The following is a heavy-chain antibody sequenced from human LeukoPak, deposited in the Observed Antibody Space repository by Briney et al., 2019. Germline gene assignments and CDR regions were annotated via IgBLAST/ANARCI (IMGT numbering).Heavy chain of an antibody. V-gene: IGHV1-24*01. J-gene: IGHJ4*02. CDR2: FDPEDGET. CDR3: ASSMVRGVRGGYYFDY. Sequence: ASVKVSCKVSGYTLTELSMHWVRQAPGKGLEWMGGFDPEDGETIYAQKFQGRVTMTEDTSTDTAYMELSSLRSEDTAVYYCASSMVRGVRGGYYFDYWGQGTQVTVSS. CDR1: GYTLTELS. D-gene: IGHD3-10*01.